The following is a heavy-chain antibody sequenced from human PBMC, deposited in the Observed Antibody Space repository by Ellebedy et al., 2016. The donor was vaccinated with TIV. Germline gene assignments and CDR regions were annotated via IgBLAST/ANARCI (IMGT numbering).Heavy chain of an antibody. CDR1: GGSISSYY. V-gene: IGHV4-59*08. J-gene: IGHJ6*02. Sequence: SETLSLTXTVSGGSISSYYWSWIRQPPGKGLEWIGYIYYSGSTNYNPSLKSRVTISVDTSKNQFSLKLSSVTAADTAVYYCARVPFLTGYPWWGMDVWGQGTTVTVSS. CDR3: ARVPFLTGYPWWGMDV. D-gene: IGHD3-9*01. CDR2: IYYSGST.